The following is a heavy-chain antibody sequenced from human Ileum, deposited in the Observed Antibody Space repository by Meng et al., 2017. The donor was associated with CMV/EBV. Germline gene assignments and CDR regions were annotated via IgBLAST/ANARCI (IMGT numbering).Heavy chain of an antibody. D-gene: IGHD3-10*01. CDR3: ERDLWFGELFVDY. J-gene: IGHJ4*02. Sequence: SETLSLTCTVSGGSISSSSYYWGWIRQPPGKGLEWIGSIYYSGSTYYNPSLKSRVTISVDTSKNQFSLKLSSVTAADTAVYYWERDLWFGELFVDYWGQGTLVTVSS. CDR2: IYYSGST. V-gene: IGHV4-39*07. CDR1: GGSISSSSYY.